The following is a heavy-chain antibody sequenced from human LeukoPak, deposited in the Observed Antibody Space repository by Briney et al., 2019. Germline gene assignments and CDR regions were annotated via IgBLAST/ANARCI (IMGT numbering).Heavy chain of an antibody. CDR1: GFTFNSYA. J-gene: IGHJ4*02. CDR3: TRDRSRAEDD. V-gene: IGHV3-7*01. Sequence: AGSLTFSCSASGFTFNSYAMSWLGQAPGKGLEWVANINQGGSDKYYEDSAKGRFTISRDNANNVLYLQMISLRGEDTAVYYCTRDRSRAEDDWGQGTLVTVSS. D-gene: IGHD1-14*01. CDR2: INQGGSDK.